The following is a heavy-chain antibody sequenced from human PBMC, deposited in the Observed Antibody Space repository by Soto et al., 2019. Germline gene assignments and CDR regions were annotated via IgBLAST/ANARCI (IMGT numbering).Heavy chain of an antibody. CDR3: ARGCFVYCSGGSCRNPDDAFDI. V-gene: IGHV1-3*01. CDR2: INAGNGNT. J-gene: IGHJ3*02. CDR1: GYTFTSYA. D-gene: IGHD2-15*01. Sequence: ASVKVSCKASGYTFTSYAMHWVRQAPGQRLEWMGWINAGNGNTKYSQKFQGRVTITRDTSASTAYMELSSLRSEDTAVYYCARGCFVYCSGGSCRNPDDAFDIWGQGTMVIVSS.